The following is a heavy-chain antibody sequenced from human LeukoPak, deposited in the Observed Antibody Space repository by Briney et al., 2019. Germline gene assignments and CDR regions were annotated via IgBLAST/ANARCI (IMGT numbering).Heavy chain of an antibody. D-gene: IGHD3-22*01. Sequence: GGSLRLSCAASGFTFSSYGMTWVRQAPGKGLEWVSYISSSSSTIYYADSVKGRFTISRDNAKNSLYLQLNSLRAEDTAVYYCAKDGGSGGYWPRYFDLWGRGTLVTVSS. V-gene: IGHV3-48*01. J-gene: IGHJ2*01. CDR2: ISSSSSTI. CDR1: GFTFSSYG. CDR3: AKDGGSGGYWPRYFDL.